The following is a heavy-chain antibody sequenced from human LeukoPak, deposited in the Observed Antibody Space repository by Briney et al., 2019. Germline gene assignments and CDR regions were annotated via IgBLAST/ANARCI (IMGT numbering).Heavy chain of an antibody. CDR3: ARLGIAAAGTWWFDP. Sequence: SQTLSLTCAISGDSVSSNSAAWSWIRQSPSRGLEWLGRTYYRSKWYNDYAVSVKSRITINPDTSKNQFSLQLNSVTPEDTAVYYCARLGIAAAGTWWFDPWGQGTLVTVSS. J-gene: IGHJ5*02. D-gene: IGHD6-13*01. V-gene: IGHV6-1*01. CDR2: TYYRSKWYN. CDR1: GDSVSSNSAA.